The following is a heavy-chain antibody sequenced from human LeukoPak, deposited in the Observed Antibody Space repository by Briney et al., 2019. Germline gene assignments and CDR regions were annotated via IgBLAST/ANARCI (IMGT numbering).Heavy chain of an antibody. J-gene: IGHJ4*02. Sequence: GGSLRLSCAASGFTFSSYGMHWVRQAPGKGLEWVAVIWYDGSNKYCADSVKGRSTISRDNSKNTLYLQMNSLRAEDTAVYYCAKSLRLDYYDSSPPHYWGQGTLVTVSS. D-gene: IGHD3-22*01. CDR3: AKSLRLDYYDSSPPHY. V-gene: IGHV3-33*06. CDR1: GFTFSSYG. CDR2: IWYDGSNK.